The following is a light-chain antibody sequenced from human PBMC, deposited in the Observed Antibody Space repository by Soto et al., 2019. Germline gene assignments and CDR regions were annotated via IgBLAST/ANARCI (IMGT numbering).Light chain of an antibody. CDR1: QSVGRY. CDR2: EAS. CDR3: QQRSNWPPLT. Sequence: IVLTQSPATLSLSPGERATLSCRSSQSVGRYLAWYQQKPGQAPRLLIYEASNRSIGIPARFSGRGSGTDFPLTISSLEPEDFAVYYRQQRSNWPPLTVGGGTKVDIK. V-gene: IGKV3-11*01. J-gene: IGKJ4*02.